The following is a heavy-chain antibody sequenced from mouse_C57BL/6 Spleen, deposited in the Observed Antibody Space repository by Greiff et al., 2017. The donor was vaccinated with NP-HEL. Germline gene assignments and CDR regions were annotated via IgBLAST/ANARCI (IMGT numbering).Heavy chain of an antibody. CDR3: TRAYYSNYVKYFDV. CDR1: GYTFTDYE. Sequence: QVQLQQSGAELVRPGASVTLSCKASGYTFTDYEMHWVKQTPVHGLEWIGAIDPETGGTAYNQKFKGKAILTADKSSSTAYMELRSLTSEDSAVYYCTRAYYSNYVKYFDVWGTGTTVTVSS. V-gene: IGHV1-15*01. J-gene: IGHJ1*03. D-gene: IGHD2-5*01. CDR2: IDPETGGT.